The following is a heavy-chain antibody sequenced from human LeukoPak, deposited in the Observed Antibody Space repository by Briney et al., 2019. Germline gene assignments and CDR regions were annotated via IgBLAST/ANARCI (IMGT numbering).Heavy chain of an antibody. Sequence: SVKVSCKASGGTFSSYTISWVRQAPGQGLEWMGGIIPIFGTANYAQKFQGRVTITADESTSTAYMELSSLRSEDTAVYYCARDEYYGSAYGYWGQGTLVTVSS. CDR3: ARDEYYGSAYGY. J-gene: IGHJ4*02. CDR2: IIPIFGTA. D-gene: IGHD3-10*01. V-gene: IGHV1-69*13. CDR1: GGTFSSYT.